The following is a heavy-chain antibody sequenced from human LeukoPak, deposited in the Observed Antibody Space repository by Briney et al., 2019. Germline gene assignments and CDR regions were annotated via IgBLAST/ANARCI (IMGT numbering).Heavy chain of an antibody. CDR2: IWYDGSYK. V-gene: IGHV3-33*06. J-gene: IGHJ3*02. D-gene: IGHD1-26*01. Sequence: GGSLRLSCAASGFTFSNYAMHWVRQAPGKGLEWMAIIWYDGSYKYYADSVKGRFTISRDNSKNTLYLQVNSLTAEDTAVYYCAKRATESDAFDIWGPGTMVTVSS. CDR1: GFTFSNYA. CDR3: AKRATESDAFDI.